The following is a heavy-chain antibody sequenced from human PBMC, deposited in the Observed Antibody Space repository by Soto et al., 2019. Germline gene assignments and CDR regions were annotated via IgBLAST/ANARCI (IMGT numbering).Heavy chain of an antibody. Sequence: ASVKVSCKASGYTFTSYGISWVRQAPGQGLEWMGWISVYNGNTDYAQKFQGRVTMTTDTSTSTAYMELRSLRSDDKAVYYCATSYDSGFDPWGQGTLVTVSS. CDR3: ATSYDSGFDP. CDR1: GYTFTSYG. J-gene: IGHJ5*02. CDR2: ISVYNGNT. V-gene: IGHV1-18*04. D-gene: IGHD5-12*01.